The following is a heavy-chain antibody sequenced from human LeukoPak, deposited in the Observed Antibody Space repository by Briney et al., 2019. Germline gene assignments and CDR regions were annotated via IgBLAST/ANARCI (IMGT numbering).Heavy chain of an antibody. D-gene: IGHD6-25*01. J-gene: IGHJ6*03. Sequence: PGGSLRLSCAASGFTFSSYAMHWVRQAPGKGLEWVAVISYDGSNKYYADSVKGRFTISRDNSKNTLYLQMNSLRAEDTAVYYCARAPEERAAYYYYYYMDVWGKGTTVTVSS. CDR3: ARAPEERAAYYYYYYMDV. CDR1: GFTFSSYA. V-gene: IGHV3-30-3*01. CDR2: ISYDGSNK.